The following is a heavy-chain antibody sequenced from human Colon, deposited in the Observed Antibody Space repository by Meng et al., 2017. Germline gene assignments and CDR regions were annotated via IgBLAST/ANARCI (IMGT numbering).Heavy chain of an antibody. CDR1: GGSISSYY. CDR3: ARSPPYDSSSPYYFDY. CDR2: IYYSGST. V-gene: IGHV4-59*01. J-gene: IGHJ4*02. Sequence: VQVQESGPGLVKPSETLSLTCNVSGGSISSYYWSWIRQPPGKGLEWIGYIYYSGSTNYNPSLKSRVTISVDTSKNQFSLKLSSVTAADTAVYYCARSPPYDSSSPYYFDYWGQGTLVTVSS. D-gene: IGHD6-13*01.